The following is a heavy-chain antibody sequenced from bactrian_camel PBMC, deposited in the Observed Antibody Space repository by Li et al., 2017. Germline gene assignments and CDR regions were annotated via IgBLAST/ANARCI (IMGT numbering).Heavy chain of an antibody. D-gene: IGHD1*01. CDR3: AADRVSTGFEH. V-gene: IGHV3S6*01. Sequence: HVQLMESGGGLVQPGVSLRLSCAASGFRFKDDWMHWVRQAPGKGLEWVSSIWPNGGTTNYADSVKGRFTISKDNAKNTLYLAMNSLKPEDTAVYHCAADRVSTGFEHWGQGTQVTVS. J-gene: IGHJ4*01. CDR2: IWPNGGTT. CDR1: GFRFKDDW.